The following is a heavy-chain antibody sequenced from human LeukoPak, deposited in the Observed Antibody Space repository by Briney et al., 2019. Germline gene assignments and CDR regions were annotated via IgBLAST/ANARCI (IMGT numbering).Heavy chain of an antibody. CDR3: ARGEWSGLKDGFNI. Sequence: TLSPTCSVFGASISSYYWRSISQTPRKGLEWRGYIYYSGSSDYNPSLKSRATISVDTSKNQFSLKLSSLTAADTAVYYCARGEWSGLKDGFNIWGAGTMVTVSS. CDR2: IYYSGSS. CDR1: GASISSYY. J-gene: IGHJ3*02. V-gene: IGHV4-59*01. D-gene: IGHD3-3*01.